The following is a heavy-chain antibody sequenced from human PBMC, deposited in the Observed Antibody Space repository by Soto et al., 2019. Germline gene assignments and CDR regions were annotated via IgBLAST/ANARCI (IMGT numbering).Heavy chain of an antibody. CDR3: VIIRYQLPSSVLWLDP. J-gene: IGHJ5*02. CDR1: GGFLSASY. V-gene: IGHV4-34*01. D-gene: IGHD3-16*01. CDR2: INHVGGT. Sequence: SETLSLKCAVYGGFLSASYWTWIRQPPGKGLEWTGEINHVGGTNYNPSLKSRVTMSVDTSQHQFSLRLISVTAADRAMYFCVIIRYQLPSSVLWLDPWGQGTPVSVPS.